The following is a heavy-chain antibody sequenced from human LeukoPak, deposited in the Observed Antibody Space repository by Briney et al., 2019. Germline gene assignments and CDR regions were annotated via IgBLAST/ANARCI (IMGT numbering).Heavy chain of an antibody. V-gene: IGHV1-8*01. D-gene: IGHD3-10*01. J-gene: IGHJ4*02. CDR3: ARVHRVREVPNLGY. Sequence: ASVKVSCKASGYTFTSYDMNWVRQATGQGLEWMGWMNPNSGNTGYAQKFQGRVTMTRNTSISTAYMELSSLRSEDTAVYYCARVHRVREVPNLGYWGQGTLVTVSS. CDR1: GYTFTSYD. CDR2: MNPNSGNT.